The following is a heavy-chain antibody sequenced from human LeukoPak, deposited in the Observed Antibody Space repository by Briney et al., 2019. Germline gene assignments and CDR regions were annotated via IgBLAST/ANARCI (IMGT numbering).Heavy chain of an antibody. V-gene: IGHV3-74*01. D-gene: IGHD5-12*01. CDR3: AREQRYDDFDY. J-gene: IGHJ4*02. CDR2: IHPDGSRT. CDR1: GFTFSNYW. Sequence: PGGSLRLSCAASGFTFSNYWMHWVRQAPGEGLVWVSRIHPDGSRTSYTDSVKGRFTISRDNAKNTLYLQMNSLRVEDSAVYFCAREQRYDDFDYWGQGILVTVSS.